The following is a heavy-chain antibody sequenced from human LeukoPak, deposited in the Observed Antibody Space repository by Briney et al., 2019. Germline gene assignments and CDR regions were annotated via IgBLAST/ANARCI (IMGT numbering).Heavy chain of an antibody. CDR3: RTWKQGYCSGYSCYNAFHI. CDR1: GFSLNRYW. CDR2: TNHDRSEI. J-gene: IGHJ3*02. D-gene: IGHD2-15*01. Sequence: GGSLRLSCAVSGFSLNRYWMSWVRLTPGKGLEWVATTNHDRSEIYHADSVKGRFTISRDDAKHSVYLQMNRLRVEDTAVYYCRTWKQGYCSGYSCYNAFHIWGQGTMVTVSS. V-gene: IGHV3-7*01.